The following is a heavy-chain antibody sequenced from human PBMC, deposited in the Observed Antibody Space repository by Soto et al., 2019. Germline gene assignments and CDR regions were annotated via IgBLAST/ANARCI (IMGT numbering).Heavy chain of an antibody. D-gene: IGHD2-15*01. CDR3: ARAKGYCSGGRLCHMDV. J-gene: IGHJ6*03. V-gene: IGHV4-59*01. CDR2: IYYSGST. Sequence: PSETLSLTCTVSGGSISSYYWSWIRQPPGKGLEWIGYIYYSGSTNYNPSLKSRVTISVDTSKNQFSLKLSSVTAADTAVYYCARAKGYCSGGRLCHMDVWGKGTTVTVAS. CDR1: GGSISSYY.